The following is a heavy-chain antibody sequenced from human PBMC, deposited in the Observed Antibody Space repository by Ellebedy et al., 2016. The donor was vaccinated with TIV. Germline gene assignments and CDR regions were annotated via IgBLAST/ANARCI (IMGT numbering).Heavy chain of an antibody. D-gene: IGHD4-17*01. CDR2: IYQDGSAQ. CDR3: ARRGSYGDYAVQVNSWFDR. Sequence: GGSLRLSCVASGFSFRSYWMSWVRQAPGTGLEWVANIYQDGSAQYYVDSVKGRFTISRDNAKNSLFLQMNSLGVEDTAVCYCARRGSYGDYAVQVNSWFDRWGRGTLVSVSS. V-gene: IGHV3-7*01. CDR1: GFSFRSYW. J-gene: IGHJ5*02.